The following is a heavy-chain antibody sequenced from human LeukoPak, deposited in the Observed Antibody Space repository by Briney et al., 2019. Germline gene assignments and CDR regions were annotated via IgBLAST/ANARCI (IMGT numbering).Heavy chain of an antibody. V-gene: IGHV1-18*04. CDR3: ARGMEWLGDY. J-gene: IGHJ4*02. D-gene: IGHD3-3*01. Sequence: ASVKVSCKTSGYTFDNYAINWVRQAPGQGLEWMGWISAYNGNTNYAQKLQGRVTMTTDTSTSTAYMELRSLRSDDTAVYYCARGMEWLGDYWGQGTLVTVSS. CDR1: GYTFDNYA. CDR2: ISAYNGNT.